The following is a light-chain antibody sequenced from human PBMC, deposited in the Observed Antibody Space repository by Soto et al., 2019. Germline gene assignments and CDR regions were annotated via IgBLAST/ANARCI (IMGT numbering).Light chain of an antibody. J-gene: IGKJ3*01. CDR2: LGS. V-gene: IGKV2-28*01. Sequence: DIVMTQSPLSLPVTPGEPASISCRSSQSLLHSNGYNYLDWYLQKPRQSLQLLIYLGSNRGSGVPDGCSGSGSGTDFTPKISRVEAEDLGVYYCMRALQTPLTFGLGTKVDIK. CDR3: MRALQTPLT. CDR1: QSLLHSNGYNY.